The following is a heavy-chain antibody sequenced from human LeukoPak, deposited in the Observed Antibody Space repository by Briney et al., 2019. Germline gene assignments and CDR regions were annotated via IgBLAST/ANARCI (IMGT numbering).Heavy chain of an antibody. V-gene: IGHV1-2*02. D-gene: IGHD2/OR15-2a*01. CDR2: INPNSGGT. CDR3: AREKNPAPSYYYYMDV. J-gene: IGHJ6*03. Sequence: ASVKVSCKASGYTFTGYYMHWVRQAPGQGLEWMGWINPNSGGTNYAQKFQGRVTMTRDTSISTAYTELSRLRSDDTAVYYCAREKNPAPSYYYYMDVWGKGTTVTVSS. CDR1: GYTFTGYY.